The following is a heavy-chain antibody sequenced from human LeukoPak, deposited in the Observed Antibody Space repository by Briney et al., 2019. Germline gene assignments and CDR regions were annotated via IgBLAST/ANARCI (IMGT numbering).Heavy chain of an antibody. CDR3: ARTYYYDSSGPNLVAFDI. CDR2: MNPNSGNT. V-gene: IGHV1-8*03. Sequence: ASVKVSCKASGGTFSSYDINWVRQATGQGLEWMAWMNPNSGNTGYAQKFQGRVTITRNTSISTAYMELSSLRSEDTAVCYCARTYYYDSSGPNLVAFDIWGQGRMVTVSS. J-gene: IGHJ3*02. D-gene: IGHD3-22*01. CDR1: GGTFSSYD.